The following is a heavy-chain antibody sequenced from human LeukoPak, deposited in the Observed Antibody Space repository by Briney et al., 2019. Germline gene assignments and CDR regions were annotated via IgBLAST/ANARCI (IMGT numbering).Heavy chain of an antibody. CDR3: AKGGGPDS. D-gene: IGHD2-15*01. J-gene: IGHJ4*02. CDR1: GFTFSSYW. V-gene: IGHV3-74*01. CDR2: IKNDGSIT. Sequence: PGGSLRLSCAASGFTFSSYWMHWLRHVPGKGLVWVSRIKNDGSITTYADSVKGRFTTSRDNAKNTLYLQMNSLRPEDTAVYYCAKGGGPDSWGRGTLVTVSS.